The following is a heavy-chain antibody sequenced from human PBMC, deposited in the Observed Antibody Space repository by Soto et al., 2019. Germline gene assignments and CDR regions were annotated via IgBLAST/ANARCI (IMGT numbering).Heavy chain of an antibody. D-gene: IGHD3-10*01. CDR1: GGTFIRDI. CDR2: ITPIFSTT. CDR3: ARGGGSWTYNAAYFDF. Sequence: QVQLVQSGAEVKKPGSSVKVSCRASGGTFIRDIVTWVRQAPGQGLEWMGGITPIFSTTNYAQKFRGRVTSTADKSTNTDYMELSSLTSEDTAVYYCARGGGSWTYNAAYFDFWGQGTLVTVSS. J-gene: IGHJ4*02. V-gene: IGHV1-69*06.